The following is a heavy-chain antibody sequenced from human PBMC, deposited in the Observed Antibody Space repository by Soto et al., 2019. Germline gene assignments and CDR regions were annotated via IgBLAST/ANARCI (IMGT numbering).Heavy chain of an antibody. D-gene: IGHD6-13*01. J-gene: IGHJ5*02. CDR3: ARDPAAAGWFDP. Sequence: LSLTCTVSGGSISSYYWSWIRQPPGKGLEWIGYIYYSGSTNYNPSLKSRVTISVDTSKNQFSLKLSSVTAADTAVYYCARDPAAAGWFDPWGQGTLVTVSS. V-gene: IGHV4-59*01. CDR2: IYYSGST. CDR1: GGSISSYY.